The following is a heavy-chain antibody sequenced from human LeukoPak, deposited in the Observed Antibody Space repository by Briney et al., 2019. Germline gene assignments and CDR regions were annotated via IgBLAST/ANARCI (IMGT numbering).Heavy chain of an antibody. CDR1: GGSISNSGYY. Sequence: SETLSLTCTVSGGSISNSGYYWGWLRQPPGKGLEWIGSIYYTGNTYYNPSLNSRVTISVDTSKNQFSLKMSSVTDADTAIYYCARLTSGWYVIYWGQGTLFTVSS. V-gene: IGHV4-39*01. CDR2: IYYTGNT. J-gene: IGHJ4*02. D-gene: IGHD6-19*01. CDR3: ARLTSGWYVIY.